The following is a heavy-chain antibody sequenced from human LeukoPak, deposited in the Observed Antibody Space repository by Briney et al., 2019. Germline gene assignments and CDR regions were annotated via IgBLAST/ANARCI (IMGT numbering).Heavy chain of an antibody. V-gene: IGHV4-34*01. CDR1: GGSFSGYY. D-gene: IGHD6-13*01. CDR2: INHSGST. Sequence: PSETLSLTCAVYGGSFSGYYWSWIRQPPGKGLEWIGEINHSGSTNYNPSLKSRVTISVDTSKNQFSLKLSSVTAADTAVYYCARVRGFASRCSSSWRYFDYWGQGTLVTVSS. J-gene: IGHJ4*02. CDR3: ARVRGFASRCSSSWRYFDY.